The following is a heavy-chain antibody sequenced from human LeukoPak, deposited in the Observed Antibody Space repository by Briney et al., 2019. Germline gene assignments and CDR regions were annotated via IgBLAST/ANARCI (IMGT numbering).Heavy chain of an antibody. Sequence: SVKVSCKASGYTFTSYDINWVRQAPGQGLEWMGRIIPIFGIANYAQKFQGRVTITADKSTSTAYMELSSLRSEDTAVYYCARLSGGPNYYDSSGYSHDYWGQGTLVTVSS. CDR1: GYTFTSYD. D-gene: IGHD3-22*01. CDR3: ARLSGGPNYYDSSGYSHDY. V-gene: IGHV1-69*04. J-gene: IGHJ4*02. CDR2: IIPIFGIA.